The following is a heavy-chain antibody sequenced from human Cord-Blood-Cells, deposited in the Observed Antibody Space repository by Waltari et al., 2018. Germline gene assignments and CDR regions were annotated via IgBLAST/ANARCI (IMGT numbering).Heavy chain of an antibody. CDR3: ARGQSSGYYFDY. J-gene: IGHJ4*02. Sequence: QVQLVQSGAEVKQPGASVKVSCKASGYNLTSYDFNWLRQATGQGLEWMGWMNPNSGNTGYAQKFQGRVTMTRNTSISTAYMELSSLRSEDTAVYYCARGQSSGYYFDYWGQGTLVTVSS. CDR1: GYNLTSYD. V-gene: IGHV1-8*01. CDR2: MNPNSGNT. D-gene: IGHD3-22*01.